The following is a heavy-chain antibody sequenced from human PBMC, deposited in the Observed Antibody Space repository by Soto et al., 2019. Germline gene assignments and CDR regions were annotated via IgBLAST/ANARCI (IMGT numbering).Heavy chain of an antibody. J-gene: IGHJ4*02. CDR3: ARDDDCGDNGLDY. V-gene: IGHV3-33*05. CDR2: IINGGSEQ. CDR1: GFTFGRHG. D-gene: IGHD4-17*01. Sequence: QVQLVESGGGVVQPGRSLRLSCAASGFTFGRHGMHWVRQAPGKGLEWVGVIINGGSEQHYGDSVRGRFTISRDNSKNTLFLQMNSLRAEDTAVYYCARDDDCGDNGLDYWGQGTLVTVSS.